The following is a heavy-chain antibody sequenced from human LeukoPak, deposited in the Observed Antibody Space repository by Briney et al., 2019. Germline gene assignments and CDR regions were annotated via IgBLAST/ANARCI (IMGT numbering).Heavy chain of an antibody. V-gene: IGHV3-30*02. CDR1: GFTFSSYG. CDR3: AKDGRGGSSRRDY. D-gene: IGHD6-13*01. Sequence: GGSLRLSCAASGFTFSSYGMHWVRQAPGKGLEWVAFIRYDGSNKYYADSVKGRFTISRDNSKNTLYLQMNSLRAEDTAVYYCAKDGRGGSSRRDYWGQGTLVTVSS. CDR2: IRYDGSNK. J-gene: IGHJ4*02.